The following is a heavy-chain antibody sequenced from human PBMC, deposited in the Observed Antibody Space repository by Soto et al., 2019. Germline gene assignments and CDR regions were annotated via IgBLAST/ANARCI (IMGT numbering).Heavy chain of an antibody. Sequence: PXETLSLACTVSGGSISSGGYYWSWIRQHPGKGLEWIGYIYYSGSTYYNPSLKSRVTISVDTSKNQFSLKLSSVTAADTAVYYCARVNTAMPSYWFDSWGQGTLVNVSS. CDR1: GGSISSGGYY. J-gene: IGHJ5*01. CDR3: ARVNTAMPSYWFDS. D-gene: IGHD5-18*01. CDR2: IYYSGST. V-gene: IGHV4-31*03.